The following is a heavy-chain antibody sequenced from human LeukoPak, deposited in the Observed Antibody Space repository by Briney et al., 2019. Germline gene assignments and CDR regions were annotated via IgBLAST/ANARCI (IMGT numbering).Heavy chain of an antibody. D-gene: IGHD3-22*01. Sequence: PGGSLRLSCAASGFTFSDYYMSWVRQAPGKGLEWVSAISGSGGSTYYADSVKGRFTISRDNSKNTLCLQMNSLRGEDTAVYYCAKVGDYYDSSGYHYYFDYWGQGILVTVSS. CDR2: ISGSGGST. V-gene: IGHV3-23*01. CDR1: GFTFSDYY. J-gene: IGHJ4*02. CDR3: AKVGDYYDSSGYHYYFDY.